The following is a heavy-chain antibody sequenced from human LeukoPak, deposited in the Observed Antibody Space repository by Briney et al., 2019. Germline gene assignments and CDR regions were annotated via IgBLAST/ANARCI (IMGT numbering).Heavy chain of an antibody. Sequence: SETLSLTCTVSGGSINSYYWNWIRQPPGKGLEWIGYIYHSGSTNYNPSLKSRVTISLDTSKNQFSLKLTSVTAADTAIYYCARVGGMATINNAAFDIWGQGTMVTVSS. J-gene: IGHJ3*02. CDR2: IYHSGST. V-gene: IGHV4-59*01. D-gene: IGHD5-24*01. CDR1: GGSINSYY. CDR3: ARVGGMATINNAAFDI.